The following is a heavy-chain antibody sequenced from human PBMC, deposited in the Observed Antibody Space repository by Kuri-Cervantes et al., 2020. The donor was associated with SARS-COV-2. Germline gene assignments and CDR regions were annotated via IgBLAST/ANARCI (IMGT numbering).Heavy chain of an antibody. J-gene: IGHJ6*03. CDR3: ARGQASRMTGGGDSHSHYLYD. CDR2: TISVWDSS. CDR1: GGTLSSFG. Sequence: SVKVSCKASGGTLSSFGLSWVRQAPGQGLEWMGGTISVWDSSNYAQKFQGRVTITADEYTDTGYMELVGLRPDDTAVYYCARGQASRMTGGGDSHSHYLYDWGAGTTVTVSS. D-gene: IGHD4-23*01. V-gene: IGHV1-69*13.